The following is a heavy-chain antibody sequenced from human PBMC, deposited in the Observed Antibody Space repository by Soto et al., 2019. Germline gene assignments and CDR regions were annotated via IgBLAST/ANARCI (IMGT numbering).Heavy chain of an antibody. CDR2: IYYSGSS. CDR1: DGSIISSSYY. J-gene: IGHJ4*02. CDR3: ASRLGGYSFDY. Sequence: SETLSLTCTVSDGSIISSSYYWGWIRQPPGKGLEWIGSIYYSGSSYYNPSLKSRVTISVDTSKNQFSLKLSSVTAADTAVYYCASRLGGYSFDYWGQGTLVTVSS. D-gene: IGHD5-12*01. V-gene: IGHV4-39*01.